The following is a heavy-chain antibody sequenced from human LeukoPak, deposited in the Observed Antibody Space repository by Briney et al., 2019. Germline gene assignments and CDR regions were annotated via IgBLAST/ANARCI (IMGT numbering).Heavy chain of an antibody. CDR3: TRLEYSSSQTYFDY. D-gene: IGHD6-6*01. J-gene: IGHJ4*02. CDR1: GFTFSSYA. CDR2: IRSKANSYAT. V-gene: IGHV3-73*01. Sequence: HTGGSLRLSCAASGFTFSSYAMSWVRQASGKGLEWVDRIRSKANSYATAYAASVKGRFTISRDDSKNTAYLQMNSLKTEDTAVYYCTRLEYSSSQTYFDYWGQGTLVTVSS.